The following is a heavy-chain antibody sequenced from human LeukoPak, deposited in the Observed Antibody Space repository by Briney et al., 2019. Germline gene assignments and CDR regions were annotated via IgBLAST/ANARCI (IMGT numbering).Heavy chain of an antibody. CDR3: ARIKDIVVGGHGAFEI. CDR1: GFTFSSYG. V-gene: IGHV3-33*01. J-gene: IGHJ3*02. D-gene: IGHD2-15*01. CDR2: IWYDGSNK. Sequence: GGSLRLSCAASGFTFSSYGMHWVRQAPGKGLEWVAVIWYDGSNKYYADSVKGRFTISRDNSKNTLYLQMNSLRAEDTAVYYCARIKDIVVGGHGAFEIWGQGTMVTVSS.